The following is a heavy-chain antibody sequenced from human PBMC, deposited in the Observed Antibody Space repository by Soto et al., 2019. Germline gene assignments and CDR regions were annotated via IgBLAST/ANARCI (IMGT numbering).Heavy chain of an antibody. V-gene: IGHV1-18*01. D-gene: IGHD4-17*01. CDR1: GYTFTSYG. Sequence: QVQLVQSGAEVKKPGASVKVSCQASGYTFTSYGISWVRQAPGQGLEWMGWISAYNGNTNYAQKLQVRVTMTTDTSTSTDYMELRSLRSDDTAVYYCARVTTVETVSYWGQGTLVTVSS. CDR3: ARVTTVETVSY. J-gene: IGHJ1*01. CDR2: ISAYNGNT.